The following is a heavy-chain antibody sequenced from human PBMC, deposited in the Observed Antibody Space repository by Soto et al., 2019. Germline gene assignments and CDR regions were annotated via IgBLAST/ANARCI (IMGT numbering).Heavy chain of an antibody. J-gene: IGHJ4*02. D-gene: IGHD4-4*01. Sequence: DVQLLESGGGLVQPGGSLRLSCAASGFTFNAYAMTWVRQAPGKGLEWVSAIGGSGGNRYYAGSVRGRFTISRDNSKGTVDLQMNRLKVEDTAVYYCARVASDYINSVDHWGQGILVSVSS. CDR2: IGGSGGNR. V-gene: IGHV3-23*01. CDR3: ARVASDYINSVDH. CDR1: GFTFNAYA.